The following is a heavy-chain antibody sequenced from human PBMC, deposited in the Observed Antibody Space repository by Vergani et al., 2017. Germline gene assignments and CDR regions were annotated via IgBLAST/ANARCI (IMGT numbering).Heavy chain of an antibody. J-gene: IGHJ6*03. CDR2: IYYSGST. V-gene: IGHV4-31*03. CDR3: ACYGGKSALLYMDF. CDR1: GGSISSGGYY. D-gene: IGHD4-23*01. Sequence: QVQLQESGPGLVTPSQTLALTCTVSGGSISSGGYYWSWIRQHPGKGLEWIGYIYYSGSTYYNPSLKSRVTISVDTSKNQFSLKLSSVTAADTAVYYCACYGGKSALLYMDFWGKGTMVTVSS.